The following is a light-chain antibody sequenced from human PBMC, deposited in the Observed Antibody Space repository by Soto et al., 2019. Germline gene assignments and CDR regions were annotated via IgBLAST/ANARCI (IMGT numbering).Light chain of an antibody. J-gene: IGKJ2*01. CDR1: QSVSSN. V-gene: IGKV3-15*01. CDR3: QQGNT. Sequence: EIVMTQSPATLSVSPGERATLSCRASQSVSSNLAWYQQKPGQAPRLLIYGASTRATGIPARFSGSGSGTEFTLTISSLQSEDFADYYCQQGNTFGQGTKLEIK. CDR2: GAS.